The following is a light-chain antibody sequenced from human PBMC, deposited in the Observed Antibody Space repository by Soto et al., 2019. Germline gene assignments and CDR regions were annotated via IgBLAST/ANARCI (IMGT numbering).Light chain of an antibody. CDR1: QSVSTLY. Sequence: ETVLTQSPGTLSLSPGERATLSCRASQSVSTLYLAWYQQKPGQAPRLLIYAASTRATGIPDRFSGSGSGTDFTLTISRLEPEDFAVYYCQQYRSFPYTFGQGTKLDIK. CDR2: AAS. CDR3: QQYRSFPYT. V-gene: IGKV3-20*01. J-gene: IGKJ2*01.